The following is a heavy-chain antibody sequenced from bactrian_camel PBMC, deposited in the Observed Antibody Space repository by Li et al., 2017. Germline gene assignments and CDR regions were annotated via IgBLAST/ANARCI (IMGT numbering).Heavy chain of an antibody. Sequence: HVQLVESGGGTVQPGRSLRLSCAASGNTYRLNCLGWFRQSPGKDREQVAVFIYGFSRTTRYADSVKGRFTISKDNGKNTVYLQLASLRFEDTALYYCVTGSSWVGYNGKVAFTHWGQGTQVTVS. CDR1: GNTYRLNC. V-gene: IGHV3-2*01. D-gene: IGHD5*01. J-gene: IGHJ4*01. CDR3: VTGSSWVGYNGKVAFTH. CDR2: IYGFSRTT.